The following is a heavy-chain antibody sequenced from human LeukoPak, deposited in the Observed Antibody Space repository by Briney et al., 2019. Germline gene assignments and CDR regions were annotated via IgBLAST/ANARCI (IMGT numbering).Heavy chain of an antibody. Sequence: PSETLSLTCTVSGYSISSGYYWGWIRQPPGKGLEWIGSIYHSGSTYYNPSLKSRVTISVDTSKNQFSLKLSSVTAADTAVYYCARRQLHYDFWSEFDWYFDLWGRGTLVTVSS. CDR1: GYSISSGYY. CDR2: IYHSGST. V-gene: IGHV4-38-2*02. D-gene: IGHD3-3*01. CDR3: ARRQLHYDFWSEFDWYFDL. J-gene: IGHJ2*01.